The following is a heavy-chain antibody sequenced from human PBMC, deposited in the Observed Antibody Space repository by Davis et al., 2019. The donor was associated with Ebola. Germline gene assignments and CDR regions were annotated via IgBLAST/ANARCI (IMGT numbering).Heavy chain of an antibody. CDR2: MNPKTGNT. CDR1: GYTFTTYD. V-gene: IGHV1-8*01. Sequence: AASVKVSCKASGYTFTTYDINWVRQVTGQGLEWRGWMNPKTGNTGYAQKFQGRVTMTRDTSITTAYMELSSLTSEDTAVYYCVRYPPSNWNEFDYWGQGTLVTVSS. J-gene: IGHJ4*02. CDR3: VRYPPSNWNEFDY. D-gene: IGHD1-20*01.